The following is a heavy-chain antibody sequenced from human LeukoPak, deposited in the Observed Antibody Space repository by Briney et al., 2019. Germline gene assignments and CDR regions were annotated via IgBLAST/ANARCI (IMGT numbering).Heavy chain of an antibody. V-gene: IGHV4-34*01. D-gene: IGHD2-2*01. CDR3: ARFLSVVPAATWFDP. CDR1: GGSFSGYY. CDR2: INHSGST. J-gene: IGHJ5*02. Sequence: SETLSPTCAVYGGSFSGYYWSWIRQPPGKGLEWIGEINHSGSTNYNPSLKSRVTISVDTSKNQFSLKLSSVTAADTAVYYCARFLSVVPAATWFDPWGQGTLVTVSS.